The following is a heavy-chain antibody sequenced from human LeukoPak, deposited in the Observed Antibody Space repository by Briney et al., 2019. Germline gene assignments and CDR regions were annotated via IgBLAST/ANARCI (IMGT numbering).Heavy chain of an antibody. CDR2: ITEDGSQK. Sequence: GGPLRLSCAPSGYIFRRYWVSWGRQAPGKGLEWVADITEDGSQKNYVDSDKGRFIISRDNAKNSLYLQMNSLKVEDTAVYYCVSPGGYDHWPSITWGQATMVSVSS. CDR3: VSPGGYDHWPSIT. J-gene: IGHJ4*02. CDR1: GYIFRRYW. V-gene: IGHV3-7*02. D-gene: IGHD5-12*01.